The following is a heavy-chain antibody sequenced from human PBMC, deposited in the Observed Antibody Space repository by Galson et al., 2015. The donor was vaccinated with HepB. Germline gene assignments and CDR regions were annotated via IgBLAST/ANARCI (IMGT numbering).Heavy chain of an antibody. CDR3: ARATYYYDSSGLDY. Sequence: SLRLSCAASGFTFMTYAMHWVRQAPGKGLEWVTIISYDGNKRYHADSVKGRFTISRDNSKNTLYLQMNSLRVEDTAMYYCARATYYYDSSGLDYWGQGTLVTVSS. CDR1: GFTFMTYA. V-gene: IGHV3-30-3*01. CDR2: ISYDGNKR. D-gene: IGHD3-22*01. J-gene: IGHJ4*02.